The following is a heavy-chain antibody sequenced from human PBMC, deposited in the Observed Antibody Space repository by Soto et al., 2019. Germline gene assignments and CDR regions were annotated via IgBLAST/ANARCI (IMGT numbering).Heavy chain of an antibody. V-gene: IGHV3-11*01. Sequence: GGSLRLSCAASGFTFSYHYMYWIRQAPGKGPEWVSYITSSGTTEYYADSVKGRFTISRDNIKNSLHLQMNSLRAEDTAVYYCAKEGSSRFFDYWGHGTPVTVSS. D-gene: IGHD3-16*01. CDR1: GFTFSYHY. CDR2: ITSSGTTE. CDR3: AKEGSSRFFDY. J-gene: IGHJ4*01.